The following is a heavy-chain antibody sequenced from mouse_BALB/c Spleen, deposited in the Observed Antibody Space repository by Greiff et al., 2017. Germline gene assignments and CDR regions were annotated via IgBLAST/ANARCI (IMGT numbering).Heavy chain of an antibody. CDR2: IYPGNSDT. D-gene: IGHD2-14*01. J-gene: IGHJ2*01. V-gene: IGHV1-5*01. CDR3: TNRYDEGPYFDY. Sequence: EVQLQQSGTVLARPGASVKMSCKASGYTFTSYWMHWVKQRPGQGLEWIGAIYPGNSDTSYNQKFKGKAKLTAVTSTSTAYMELSSLTNEDSAVYYCTNRYDEGPYFDYWGQGTTLTVSS. CDR1: GYTFTSYW.